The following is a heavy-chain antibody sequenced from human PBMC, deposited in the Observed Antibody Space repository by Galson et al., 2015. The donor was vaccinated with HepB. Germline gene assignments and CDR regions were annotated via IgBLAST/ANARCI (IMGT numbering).Heavy chain of an antibody. V-gene: IGHV3-64D*06. J-gene: IGHJ3*01. D-gene: IGHD3-10*01. CDR1: GFTFSSYA. Sequence: SLRLSCAASGFTFSSYAMHWVRQAPGKGLEYVSAISSNGGSTYYADSVKGRFTISRDNSKNTLYLQMSSLRAEDTAVYYCVKDRAGSRGEKRLLWFGEFWGQGTMVTVSS. CDR2: ISSNGGST. CDR3: VKDRAGSRGEKRLLWFGEF.